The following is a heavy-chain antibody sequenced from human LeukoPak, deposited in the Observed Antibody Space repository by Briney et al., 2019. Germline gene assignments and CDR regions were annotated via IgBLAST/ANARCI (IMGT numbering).Heavy chain of an antibody. V-gene: IGHV3-49*04. J-gene: IGHJ4*02. Sequence: GGSLRLSCISSGFTFGDYAMSWVRPPPGKGREWVGFIRSKAYRGTKQYAASVKGRFTISRDDSKNIAYLQMNSLKTEDTAVYYCTREADSSGYYYGLYDYWGQGPLVTVSS. CDR1: GFTFGDYA. CDR2: IRSKAYRGTK. D-gene: IGHD3-22*01. CDR3: TREADSSGYYYGLYDY.